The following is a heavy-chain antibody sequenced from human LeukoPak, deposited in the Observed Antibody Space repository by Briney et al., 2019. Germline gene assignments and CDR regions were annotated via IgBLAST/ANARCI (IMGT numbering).Heavy chain of an antibody. Sequence: GESLKICCKGSGYSFTSYSLGWVRQMPGKGLEWMGIIYPGDSDTRYSPFFQGQVTISADKSISTAYLQWISLKASDTDMYYCARLGDGYSYLHWFDPWGQGTLVTVSS. CDR3: ARLGDGYSYLHWFDP. J-gene: IGHJ5*02. D-gene: IGHD5-18*01. V-gene: IGHV5-51*01. CDR2: IYPGDSDT. CDR1: GYSFTSYS.